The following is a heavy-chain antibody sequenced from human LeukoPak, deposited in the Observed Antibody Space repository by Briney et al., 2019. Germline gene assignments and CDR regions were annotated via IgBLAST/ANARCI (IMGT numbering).Heavy chain of an antibody. CDR2: ISSSSSYI. D-gene: IGHD6-19*01. CDR1: GFTFSSYS. V-gene: IGHV3-21*01. CDR3: ARDLEAVAGTSLAY. J-gene: IGHJ4*02. Sequence: GGSLRLSCAASGFTFSSYSMNWVRQAPGKGLEWFSSISSSSSYIYYADSVKGRFTISRDNAKNSLYLQMNSLRAEDTAVYYCARDLEAVAGTSLAYWGQGTLVTVSS.